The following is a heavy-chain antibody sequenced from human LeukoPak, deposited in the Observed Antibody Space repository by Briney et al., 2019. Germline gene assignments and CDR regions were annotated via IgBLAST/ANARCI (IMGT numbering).Heavy chain of an antibody. V-gene: IGHV3-23*01. CDR3: AKNGEELDVGYRDLVFGYYHYYMDV. J-gene: IGHJ6*03. D-gene: IGHD4-17*01. Sequence: GGSLRLSCAASGFTFNRYGMSWVRQAPGKGREWVSSVGGGGVTTYYGDTVKGRFSITRDNFKNTVHLQMNSLRAEDTAIYYCAKNGEELDVGYRDLVFGYYHYYMDVWGKGTAVTVSS. CDR1: GFTFNRYG. CDR2: VGGGGVTT.